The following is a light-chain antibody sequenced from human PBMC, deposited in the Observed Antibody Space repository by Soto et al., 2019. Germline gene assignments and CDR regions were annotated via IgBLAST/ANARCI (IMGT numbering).Light chain of an antibody. V-gene: IGKV3-15*01. CDR3: QQYYNWPLT. CDR2: GTS. CDR1: QSVSSS. Sequence: EIVMTQSPATLSVSPGERATLSCRASQSVSSSLAWYQQKPGQSPRLLFYGTSSRATGIPARFSGSGSGTEFTLTISSLQSEDFAVYYCQQYYNWPLTFGGGTKVEIK. J-gene: IGKJ4*01.